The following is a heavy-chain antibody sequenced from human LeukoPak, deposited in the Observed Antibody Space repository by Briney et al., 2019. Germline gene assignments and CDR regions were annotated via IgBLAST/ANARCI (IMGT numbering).Heavy chain of an antibody. CDR1: GFTFSSYA. V-gene: IGHV3-23*01. CDR3: AIPKTDGVRAFDI. D-gene: IGHD1-14*01. J-gene: IGHJ3*02. Sequence: GGSLRLSCAASGFTFSSYAVSWVRQAPGKGLEWVSAISGSGGSTYYADSVKGRFTISRDNSKNTLYLQMNSLRAEDTAVYYCAIPKTDGVRAFDIWGQGTMVTVSS. CDR2: ISGSGGST.